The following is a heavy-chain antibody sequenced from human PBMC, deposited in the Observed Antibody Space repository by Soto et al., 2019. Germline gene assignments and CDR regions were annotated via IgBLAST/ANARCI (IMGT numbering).Heavy chain of an antibody. CDR1: GGSFSGYY. J-gene: IGHJ4*02. CDR2: INHSGST. D-gene: IGHD5-12*01. CDR3: ARLRPFDY. V-gene: IGHV4-34*01. Sequence: PSETLSLTCAVYGGSFSGYYWSWIRQPPGKGLEWIGEINHSGSTNYNPSLKSRVTISVDTSKNQFSLKLSSVTAADTAVYYCARLRPFDYWGQGTLVTVSS.